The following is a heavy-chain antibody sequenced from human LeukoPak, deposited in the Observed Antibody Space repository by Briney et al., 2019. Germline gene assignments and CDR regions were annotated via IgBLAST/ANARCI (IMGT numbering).Heavy chain of an antibody. CDR2: IYTSGTT. J-gene: IGHJ4*02. CDR3: ARGDRDLGY. Sequence: SETLSLTCTVSGGSISGYYRTWIRQPAGKGLEWIGRIYTSGTTNYNPSLKSRVTMSLDTSKNQFSLKLTSVTAADTAVYYCARGDRDLGYWGQGTLVTVSS. CDR1: GGSISGYY. V-gene: IGHV4-4*07. D-gene: IGHD3-22*01.